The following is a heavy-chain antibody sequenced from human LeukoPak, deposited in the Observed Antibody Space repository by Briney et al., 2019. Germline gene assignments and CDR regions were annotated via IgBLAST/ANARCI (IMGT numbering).Heavy chain of an antibody. V-gene: IGHV6-1*01. J-gene: IGHJ4*02. CDR1: GDSVSSNSAA. CDR2: TYYRSKWYN. D-gene: IGHD2-2*01. Sequence: SQTLSLTCAISGDSVSSNSAAWNWIRQSPSRGLEWLGRTYYRSKWYNDYAVSVKSRITINPDISKNQFSLQLNSVTPEDTAVYYCAREGWACSSTSCYATFDYWGQGTLVTVSS. CDR3: AREGWACSSTSCYATFDY.